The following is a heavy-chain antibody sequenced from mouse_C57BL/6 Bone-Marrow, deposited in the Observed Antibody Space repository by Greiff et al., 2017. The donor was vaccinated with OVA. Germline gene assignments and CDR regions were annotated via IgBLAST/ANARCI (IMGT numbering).Heavy chain of an antibody. CDR2: ISNGGGST. J-gene: IGHJ4*01. V-gene: IGHV5-12*01. CDR1: GFTFSDYY. D-gene: IGHD1-1*01. Sequence: EVMLVESGGGLVQPGGSLKLSCAASGFTFSDYYMYWVRQTPEKRLEWVAYISNGGGSTYYPDTVKGRFTISRDNAKNTLYLQMSRLKSEDTAMYYCARLITTAMDYWGQGTSVTVSS. CDR3: ARLITTAMDY.